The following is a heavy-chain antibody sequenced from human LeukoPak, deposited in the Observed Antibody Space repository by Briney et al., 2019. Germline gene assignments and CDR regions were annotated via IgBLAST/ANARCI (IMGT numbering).Heavy chain of an antibody. Sequence: SETLSLTCTVSGGSISSDTYYWGWIRQPPGKGLEWIGTIYYSGSTYYNPSLKSRVTISLDTSKNQFSLKLSSVTAADTAAYYCARDRSWSGYQDWFDPWGQGTLVTVSS. CDR2: IYYSGST. J-gene: IGHJ5*02. CDR3: ARDRSWSGYQDWFDP. CDR1: GGSISSDTYY. D-gene: IGHD3-3*01. V-gene: IGHV4-39*07.